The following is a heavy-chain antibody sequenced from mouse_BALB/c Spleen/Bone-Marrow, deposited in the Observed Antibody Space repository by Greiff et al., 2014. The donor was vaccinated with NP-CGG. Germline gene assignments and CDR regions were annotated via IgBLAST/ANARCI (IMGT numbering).Heavy chain of an antibody. J-gene: IGHJ3*01. D-gene: IGHD1-1*01. Sequence: QVQLQQPAAELARPGASVKMSCKASGYTFTSYTMHWVKQRPGQGLEWIGYINPSSGYTEYNQKFKDKTTLTADKSSSTAYMQLSSLTSEDSAVYYCARENYYGSSYRFAYWGHGTLVTVSA. CDR1: GYTFTSYT. V-gene: IGHV1-4*02. CDR2: INPSSGYT. CDR3: ARENYYGSSYRFAY.